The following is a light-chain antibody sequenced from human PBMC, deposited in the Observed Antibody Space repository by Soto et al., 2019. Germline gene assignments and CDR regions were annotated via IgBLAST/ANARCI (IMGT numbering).Light chain of an antibody. V-gene: IGKV3-20*01. J-gene: IGKJ2*01. CDR1: QSVSSSY. Sequence: EIVLTQSPGTLSLSPGERTTLSCRASQSVSSSYLAWYQQKPGQAPRLLIYGASSRATGIPDRFSGSVSGTDFNLTISRLEPEDFAVYYCQQYGSSPPYTFGQGTKLEIK. CDR3: QQYGSSPPYT. CDR2: GAS.